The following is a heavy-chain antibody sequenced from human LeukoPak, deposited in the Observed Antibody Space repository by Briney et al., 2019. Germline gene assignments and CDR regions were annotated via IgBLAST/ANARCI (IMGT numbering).Heavy chain of an antibody. CDR2: INPSGGST. Sequence: GASVKVSCKASGYTFTSYYMHWVRQAPGQGLEWMGIINPSGGSTSYAQKFQGRVTMTRDTFTSTVYMELSSLRSEDTAVYYCARAYYYDSSGYYPWGGYWGQGTLVTVSS. J-gene: IGHJ4*02. V-gene: IGHV1-46*01. CDR3: ARAYYYDSSGYYPWGGY. CDR1: GYTFTSYY. D-gene: IGHD3-22*01.